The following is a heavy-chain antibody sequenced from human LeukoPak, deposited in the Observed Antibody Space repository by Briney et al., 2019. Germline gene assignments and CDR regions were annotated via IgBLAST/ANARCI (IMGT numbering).Heavy chain of an antibody. CDR1: LDSTTSNF. Sequence: PSETLSLTCTVSLDSTTSNFWSWIRQPPGKGLEWIGSIRYSGRTYYKPSLKSRVTLSVDTSKNQLLLNLRSVTAADTAMYYCAREFNGSPDYLGQGTLVTVSS. V-gene: IGHV4-39*02. D-gene: IGHD6-25*01. J-gene: IGHJ4*02. CDR3: AREFNGSPDY. CDR2: IRYSGRT.